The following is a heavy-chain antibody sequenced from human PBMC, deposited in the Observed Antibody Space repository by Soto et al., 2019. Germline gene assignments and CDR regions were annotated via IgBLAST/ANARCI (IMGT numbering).Heavy chain of an antibody. V-gene: IGHV1-3*04. CDR3: ARDIYDILTGLGGYDAFDI. CDR2: INTGNGNT. CDR1: GYTFTSYA. D-gene: IGHD3-9*01. J-gene: IGHJ3*02. Sequence: ASVKVSCKASGYTFTSYAMHWVRQAPGQRLEWMGWINTGNGNTKYSQKFKGRVTITSDTSASTAYMELSSLRSEDTAVYYCARDIYDILTGLGGYDAFDIWGQGTMVTVSS.